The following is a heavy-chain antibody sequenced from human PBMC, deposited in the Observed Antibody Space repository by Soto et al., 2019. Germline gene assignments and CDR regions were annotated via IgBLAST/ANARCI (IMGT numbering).Heavy chain of an antibody. D-gene: IGHD3-16*02. Sequence: VGSLRLSCASSGFTLSMSAVNWVRQAPVKGLEWVSYISDSGDRTYYADSVKGRFTISRDRSKNTVSLQMDSLRAEDTAVYYCAKDRGIIVKAGDAFDVWGQGTKVTV. CDR3: AKDRGIIVKAGDAFDV. V-gene: IGHV3-23*01. CDR1: GFTLSMSA. J-gene: IGHJ3*01. CDR2: ISDSGDRT.